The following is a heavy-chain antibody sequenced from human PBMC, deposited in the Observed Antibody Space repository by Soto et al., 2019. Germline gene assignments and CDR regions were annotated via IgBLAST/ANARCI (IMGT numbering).Heavy chain of an antibody. CDR1: GFTFSNAW. Sequence: GGSLRLSCAASGFTFSNAWMNWVRQAPGKGLEWVGRIKSKTDGGTTDYAAPVKGRFTISRDDSKNTLYLQMNSLKTEDTAVYYCTTEGGVKLRDYYYYGMDVWGQGTTVTVSS. D-gene: IGHD1-26*01. CDR3: TTEGGVKLRDYYYYGMDV. V-gene: IGHV3-15*07. CDR2: IKSKTDGGTT. J-gene: IGHJ6*02.